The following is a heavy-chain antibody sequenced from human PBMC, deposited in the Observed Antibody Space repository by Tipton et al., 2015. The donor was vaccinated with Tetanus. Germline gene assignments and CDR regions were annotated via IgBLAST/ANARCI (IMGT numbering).Heavy chain of an antibody. CDR3: ARPTTVTSYYFGLDV. D-gene: IGHD4-17*01. V-gene: IGHV3-30*03. CDR2: VSFDGRYK. J-gene: IGHJ6*02. CDR1: GFTFSSYA. Sequence: SLRLSCAASGFTFSSYAVHWVRQAPGKGPEWAAVVSFDGRYKYYADSVKGRFTISRDNSKNTLTLQMNSLRVEDTAVYYCARPTTVTSYYFGLDVWGQGTTVTVSS.